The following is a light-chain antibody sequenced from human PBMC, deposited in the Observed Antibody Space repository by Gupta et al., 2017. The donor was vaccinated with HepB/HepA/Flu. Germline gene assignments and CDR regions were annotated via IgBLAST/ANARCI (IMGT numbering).Light chain of an antibody. V-gene: IGLV2-14*01. J-gene: IGLJ2*01. CDR1: SSDVGGYNY. Sequence: QSALTQPASVSGPPGQSIIISCTGPSSDVGGYNYVSWYQQHPGKAPKLMIYDVSNRPSGVSNRFSGSKSGNTASLTISGLQAEDEADYYCSSYTSSSTPVVFGGGTKLTVL. CDR2: DVS. CDR3: SSYTSSSTPVV.